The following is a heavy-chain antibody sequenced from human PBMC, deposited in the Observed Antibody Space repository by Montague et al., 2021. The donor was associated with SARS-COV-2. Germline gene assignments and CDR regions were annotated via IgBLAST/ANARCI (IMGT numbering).Heavy chain of an antibody. CDR1: GGSFSGYY. CDR2: INHSGST. J-gene: IGHJ6*02. D-gene: IGHD4-17*01. CDR3: ARGRTVTTFYYYYYYGMDV. V-gene: IGHV4-34*01. Sequence: SETLSLTCVVYGGSFSGYYWSWFRQPPGQALEWIGEINHSGSTNYNPSLKSRVTISVDTSKNQFSLQLSSVTAADTAVYYCARGRTVTTFYYYYYYGMDVWGQGTTVTVSS.